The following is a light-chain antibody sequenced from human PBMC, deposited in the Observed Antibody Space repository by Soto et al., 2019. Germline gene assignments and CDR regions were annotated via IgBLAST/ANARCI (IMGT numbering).Light chain of an antibody. CDR2: GAS. Sequence: EVVLTQSLATLSLSPGERATLSCRASQSVSTYLAWYQQKPGQPPRLLIYGASNRAPGTPARFSGSGSGTDFTLTISSLEPEDFAVYFCHQRSNWPPFTFGPGTKVEIK. CDR1: QSVSTY. J-gene: IGKJ3*01. V-gene: IGKV3-11*01. CDR3: HQRSNWPPFT.